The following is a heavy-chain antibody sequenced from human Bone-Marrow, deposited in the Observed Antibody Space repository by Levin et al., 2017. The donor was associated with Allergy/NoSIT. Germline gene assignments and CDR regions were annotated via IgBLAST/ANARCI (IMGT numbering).Heavy chain of an antibody. CDR1: GFTFSSYA. Sequence: GGSLRLSCAASGFTFSSYAMSWVRQAPGKGLEWVSAISGSGGSTYYADSVKGRFTISRDNSKNTLYLQMNSLRAEDTAVYYCAKIPGYCSSTSCQPYYYDYYMDVWGKGTTVTVSS. CDR2: ISGSGGST. CDR3: AKIPGYCSSTSCQPYYYDYYMDV. D-gene: IGHD2-2*01. V-gene: IGHV3-23*01. J-gene: IGHJ6*03.